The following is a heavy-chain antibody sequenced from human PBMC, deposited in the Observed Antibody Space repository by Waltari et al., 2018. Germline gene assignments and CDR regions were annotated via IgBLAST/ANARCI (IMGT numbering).Heavy chain of an antibody. CDR1: GGSISSGGYY. CDR2: IYYSGST. V-gene: IGHV4-31*03. Sequence: QVQLQESGPGLVKPSQTLSLTCTVSGGSISSGGYYWSWIRQHPGKGLEWIGYIYYSGSTYYNPSLKSRVTISVDTSKNQFSLKLSSVTAADTAVYYCARWGIAAAEYNWFDPWGQGTLVTVSS. J-gene: IGHJ5*02. D-gene: IGHD6-13*01. CDR3: ARWGIAAAEYNWFDP.